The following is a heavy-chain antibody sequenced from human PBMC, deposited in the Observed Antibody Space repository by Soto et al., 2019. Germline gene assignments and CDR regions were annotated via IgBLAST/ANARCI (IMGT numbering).Heavy chain of an antibody. V-gene: IGHV4-59*01. Sequence: PSETLSLTCTVSGGSISSYYWSWIRQPPGKGLEWIGYIYYSGSTNYNPSLKSRVTISVDTSKNQFSLKLSSVTAADTAVYYCAGAEVSPAAIYYYGMDVWGQGTTVTVSS. D-gene: IGHD2-2*02. CDR3: AGAEVSPAAIYYYGMDV. J-gene: IGHJ6*02. CDR2: IYYSGST. CDR1: GGSISSYY.